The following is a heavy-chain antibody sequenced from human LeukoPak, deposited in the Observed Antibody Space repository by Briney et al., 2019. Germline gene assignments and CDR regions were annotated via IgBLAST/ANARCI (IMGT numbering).Heavy chain of an antibody. CDR2: INQDGSEA. CDR1: GFPFTNYW. D-gene: IGHD1-26*01. CDR3: ATDRKVGAGVPRFDY. V-gene: IGHV3-7*01. J-gene: IGHJ4*02. Sequence: GGSLRLSCAASGFPFTNYWMIWVRQAPGKRPEWVGNINQDGSEANYVDSVKGRFSMSRDNAKTSLYLQMNSLRAEDTAVYYCATDRKVGAGVPRFDYWGQGALVTVPS.